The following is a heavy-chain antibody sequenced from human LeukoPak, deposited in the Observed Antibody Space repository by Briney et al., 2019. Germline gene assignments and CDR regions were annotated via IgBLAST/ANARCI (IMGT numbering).Heavy chain of an antibody. Sequence: GGSLRLSCAASGFTFSSFGMHWVRQAPGKGLEWVAVISYDGSYKSSADSVKGRFTISRDNSKNMLYLQMNSLRVEDTAVYYCANDLGVPAAQRQGYCYGMDVWGQGTTVTVSS. CDR3: ANDLGVPAAQRQGYCYGMDV. V-gene: IGHV3-30*18. CDR2: ISYDGSYK. CDR1: GFTFSSFG. J-gene: IGHJ6*02. D-gene: IGHD2-2*01.